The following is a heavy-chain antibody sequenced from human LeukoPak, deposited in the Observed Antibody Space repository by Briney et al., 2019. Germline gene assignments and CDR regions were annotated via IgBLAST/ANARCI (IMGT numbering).Heavy chain of an antibody. V-gene: IGHV3-7*03. Sequence: GGSLRLSCAASGFTFSSYWMSWVRQAPGKGLEWVANIKQDGSEKYNVDSVKGRFTISRDNAKNSLYLQMNSLRAEDTAVYYCARSRGVYCSSTSCYVAVAGAYYFDYWGQGTLVTVSS. J-gene: IGHJ4*02. CDR3: ARSRGVYCSSTSCYVAVAGAYYFDY. CDR1: GFTFSSYW. CDR2: IKQDGSEK. D-gene: IGHD2-2*01.